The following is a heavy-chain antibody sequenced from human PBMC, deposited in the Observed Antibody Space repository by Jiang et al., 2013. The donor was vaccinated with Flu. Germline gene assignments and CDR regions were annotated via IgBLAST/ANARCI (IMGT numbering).Heavy chain of an antibody. D-gene: IGHD4-17*01. Sequence: VKPSQTLSLTCTVSGGSISSSEYYWTWIRQPPGKGLEWIGYINYSGITYYNPSLMSRISISLDTSKNQFSLKLSSVTAADTAVYYCARMDYGSSTNFYYYGLDVWGLGTTVTVSS. CDR2: INYSGIT. V-gene: IGHV4-30-4*01. CDR3: ARMDYGSSTNFYYYGLDV. J-gene: IGHJ6*02. CDR1: GGSISSSEYY.